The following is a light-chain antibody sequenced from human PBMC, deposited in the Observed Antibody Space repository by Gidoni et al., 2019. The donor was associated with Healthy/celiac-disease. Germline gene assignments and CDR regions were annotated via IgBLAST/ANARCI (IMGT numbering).Light chain of an antibody. J-gene: IGKJ4*01. CDR2: GAS. CDR1: PSVSSSC. Sequence: EIVLTQSPGTLSLSPGERATLSCRASPSVSSSCLAWYQKKPGQAPRLLIYGASSRATGIPDRFSGSGSGTDFTLTISRLEPEDFAVYYCQQYGNSPLTFGGGTKVEIK. V-gene: IGKV3-20*01. CDR3: QQYGNSPLT.